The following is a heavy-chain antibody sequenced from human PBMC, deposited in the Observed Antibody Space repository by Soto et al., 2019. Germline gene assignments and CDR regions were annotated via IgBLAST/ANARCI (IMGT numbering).Heavy chain of an antibody. CDR2: ITSKTDGGTT. J-gene: IGHJ4*02. Sequence: GGSLRLSCAASGFTFSNGWMSWVRQAPGKGLEWVGRITSKTDGGTTDYAAPVKGRFTISRDDSKNTLYLQMNSLKTEDTAVYYCTTDHPRYRGYDNFDNWGQGTLVTASS. V-gene: IGHV3-15*01. CDR3: TTDHPRYRGYDNFDN. CDR1: GFTFSNGW. D-gene: IGHD5-12*01.